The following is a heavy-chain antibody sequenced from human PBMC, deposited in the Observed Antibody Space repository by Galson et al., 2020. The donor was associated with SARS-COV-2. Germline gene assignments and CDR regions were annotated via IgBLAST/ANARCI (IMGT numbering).Heavy chain of an antibody. CDR2: INPNSGGP. Sequence: ASVTVSCKPSGYNYTAYYVHWVRQAPGQGLEWMGWINPNSGGPISPQNFQGRVTMTWDRSINTAYMELTRLRSDDTALYYCATAWGLYMDVGGKGTTVTVSS. D-gene: IGHD1-26*01. CDR3: ATAWGLYMDV. CDR1: GYNYTAYY. J-gene: IGHJ6*03. V-gene: IGHV1-2*02.